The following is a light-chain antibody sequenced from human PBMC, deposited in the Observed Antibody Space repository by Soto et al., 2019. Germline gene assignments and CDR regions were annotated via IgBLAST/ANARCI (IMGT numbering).Light chain of an antibody. Sequence: QSVLTQPASVSGSPGQSITISCTGTSSDVGIYNYVSWYQQHPGKAPKLVIYDVSNRPSGVSGRFSGSKSGNTASLTISGLRAEDEADYYCNSYVAGGLYVFGSGTKVTVL. CDR2: DVS. CDR3: NSYVAGGLYV. J-gene: IGLJ1*01. V-gene: IGLV2-14*01. CDR1: SSDVGIYNY.